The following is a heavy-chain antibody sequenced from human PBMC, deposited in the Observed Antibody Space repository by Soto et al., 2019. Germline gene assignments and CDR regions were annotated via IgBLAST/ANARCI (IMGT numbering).Heavy chain of an antibody. J-gene: IGHJ6*03. Sequence: GASVKVSCKASGYTFTSYDNNWVRQATGQGLEWMGWMNPNSGNTGYAQKFQGRVTMTRNTSISTAYMELSSLRSEDTAVYYCARAPTYYDFWSGYYSAYYYYYYMDVWGKGTTVTVSS. V-gene: IGHV1-8*01. CDR1: GYTFTSYD. CDR2: MNPNSGNT. CDR3: ARAPTYYDFWSGYYSAYYYYYYMDV. D-gene: IGHD3-3*01.